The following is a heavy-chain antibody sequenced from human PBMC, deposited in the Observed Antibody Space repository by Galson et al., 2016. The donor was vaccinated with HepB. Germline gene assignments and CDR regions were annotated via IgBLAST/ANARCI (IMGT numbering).Heavy chain of an antibody. CDR2: IYYNGGNK. CDR1: GFTFSSYG. J-gene: IGHJ2*01. V-gene: IGHV3-33*01. CDR3: AREHRTTHWYFGL. Sequence: SLRLSCAASGFTFSSYGLHWVRQAPGKGLEWVAIIYYNGGNKYYADSVKGRFSVSRDDSQNTVYLQMDSLGVEDTAVYYCAREHRTTHWYFGLWGRGTLVAVSS. D-gene: IGHD1-1*01.